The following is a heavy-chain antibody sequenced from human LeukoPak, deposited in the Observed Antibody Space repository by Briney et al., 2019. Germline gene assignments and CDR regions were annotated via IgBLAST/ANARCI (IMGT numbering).Heavy chain of an antibody. Sequence: GGSLRLSCAASGLTFSNYPMHWVRQAPGKGLEWVSVISYDGSNKYYADSVKGRFTISRDNSNNTLYLQVNNLRTEDTAVYYCAKCAYCGGDCYSCPPISWGQGTLVAVSS. CDR3: AKCAYCGGDCYSCPPIS. J-gene: IGHJ5*02. CDR2: ISYDGSNK. CDR1: GLTFSNYP. D-gene: IGHD2-21*02. V-gene: IGHV3-30-3*02.